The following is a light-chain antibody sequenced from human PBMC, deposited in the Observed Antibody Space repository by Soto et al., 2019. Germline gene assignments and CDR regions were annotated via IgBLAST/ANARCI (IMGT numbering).Light chain of an antibody. Sequence: DIQVTQSPPTLSASVGDRVTITCRASQTISTRMAWYQQKPGKAPKLLVYDASTLQSGVASRFSGSGSGTEFTLIISGLQPDDSATYYCQQYTNTNNPWMFGQGTKVDIK. CDR2: DAS. V-gene: IGKV1-5*01. CDR3: QQYTNTNNPWM. J-gene: IGKJ1*01. CDR1: QTISTR.